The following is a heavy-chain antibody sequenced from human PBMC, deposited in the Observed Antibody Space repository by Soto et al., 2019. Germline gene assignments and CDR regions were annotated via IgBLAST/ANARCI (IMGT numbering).Heavy chain of an antibody. J-gene: IGHJ6*03. Sequence: GGSLRLSCAASGFTFSSYAMSWVRQAPGKGLEWVSAISGSGGSTYYADSVKGRFTISRDNSKNTLYLQMNSLRAEDTAVYYCAKDWRYGSSTSCRYYYYYYYMDVWGKGTTVTVSS. D-gene: IGHD2-2*01. CDR1: GFTFSSYA. V-gene: IGHV3-23*01. CDR2: ISGSGGST. CDR3: AKDWRYGSSTSCRYYYYYYYMDV.